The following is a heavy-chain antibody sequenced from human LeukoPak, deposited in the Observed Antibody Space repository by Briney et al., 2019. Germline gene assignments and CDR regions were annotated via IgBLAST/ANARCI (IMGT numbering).Heavy chain of an antibody. CDR2: IYYSGST. J-gene: IGHJ4*02. CDR3: ARVSAVVTQAFDY. D-gene: IGHD4-23*01. Sequence: SETLSLTCTVSGGSISSGGYYWSWIRQHPGKGLEWIGYIYYSGSTYYNPSLKGRVTISVDTSKNQFSLKLSSVTAADTAVYYCARVSAVVTQAFDYWGQGTLVTVSS. CDR1: GGSISSGGYY. V-gene: IGHV4-31*03.